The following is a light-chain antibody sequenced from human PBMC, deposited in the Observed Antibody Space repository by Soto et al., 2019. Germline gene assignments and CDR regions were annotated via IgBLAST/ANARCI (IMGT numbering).Light chain of an antibody. CDR1: SSDFGYNF. CDR2: DDT. CDR3: SSYAGRHALYV. V-gene: IGLV2-11*01. Sequence: QSALTQPRSVSGSPGQSVTISCTGTSSDFGYNFVSWYQQRPDKAPKLLIYDDTKRPSGVPDRFSASKSGNTASLTISGLQAEDEADYYCSSYAGRHALYVSAPGTKVTVL. J-gene: IGLJ1*01.